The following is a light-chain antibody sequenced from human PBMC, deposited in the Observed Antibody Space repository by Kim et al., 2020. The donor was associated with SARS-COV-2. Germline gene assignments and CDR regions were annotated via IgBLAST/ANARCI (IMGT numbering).Light chain of an antibody. Sequence: LSPGERATLSCRASQSVSSYLAWYQQKPGQAPRLLIYDACNRATGIPARFSGSGSGTDFTLTISSLEPEDFAVYYCQQRSNWPLTFGGGTKVDIK. V-gene: IGKV3-11*01. CDR3: QQRSNWPLT. CDR1: QSVSSY. J-gene: IGKJ4*01. CDR2: DAC.